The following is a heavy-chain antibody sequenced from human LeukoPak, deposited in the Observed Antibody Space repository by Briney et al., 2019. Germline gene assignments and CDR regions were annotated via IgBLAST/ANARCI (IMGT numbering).Heavy chain of an antibody. J-gene: IGHJ4*02. CDR2: ISSSGSTI. Sequence: PGGSLRLSCAASGFTFSDYYMSWIRQAPGKGLEWVSYISSSGSTIYYADSVKGRFTISRDNAKNSLYLQINSLKTEDTAIYYCTRENYEKLDSWGQGTLVTVSS. CDR3: TRENYEKLDS. D-gene: IGHD1-7*01. CDR1: GFTFSDYY. V-gene: IGHV3-11*01.